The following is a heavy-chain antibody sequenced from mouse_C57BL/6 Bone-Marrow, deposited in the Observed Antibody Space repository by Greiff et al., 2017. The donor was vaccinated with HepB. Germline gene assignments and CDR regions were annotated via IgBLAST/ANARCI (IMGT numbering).Heavy chain of an antibody. CDR2: ISYSGST. V-gene: IGHV3-8*01. CDR1: GYSITSDY. CDR3: ARLQYYGSRYFDV. Sequence: EVMLVESGPGLAKPSQTLSLTCSVTGYSITSDYWNWIRKFPGNKLEYMGYISYSGSTYYNPSLKSRISITRDTSKNQYYLQLNSVTTEDTATYYCARLQYYGSRYFDVWGTGTTVTVSS. D-gene: IGHD1-1*01. J-gene: IGHJ1*03.